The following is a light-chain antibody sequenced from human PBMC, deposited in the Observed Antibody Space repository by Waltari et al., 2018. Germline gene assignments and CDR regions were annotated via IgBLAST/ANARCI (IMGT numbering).Light chain of an antibody. CDR3: QHYKNFPLT. V-gene: IGKV1-5*01. CDR1: ADINTW. CDR2: DAA. J-gene: IGKJ4*01. Sequence: DVQMTQSPSTLSASVGDRVTITCRASADINTWLAWYQQKPGKAPKPLCSDAASLKSGVPSRFSGSGSGTDFTLTITSMQPDDFATYYCQHYKNFPLTFGGGTNVEV.